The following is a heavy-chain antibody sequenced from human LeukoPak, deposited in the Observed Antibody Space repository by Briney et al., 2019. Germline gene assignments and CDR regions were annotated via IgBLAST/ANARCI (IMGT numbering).Heavy chain of an antibody. J-gene: IGHJ4*02. Sequence: GGSLRLSCAASGFTFSSYDMHWVRQATGKGLEWVSAIDTAGDTYYPGSVKGRFTISRENAKNSLYLQMNSLRAGDTAVYHCARVHCSGGSCRFDYWGQGTLVTVSS. V-gene: IGHV3-13*01. CDR2: IDTAGDT. CDR1: GFTFSSYD. D-gene: IGHD2-15*01. CDR3: ARVHCSGGSCRFDY.